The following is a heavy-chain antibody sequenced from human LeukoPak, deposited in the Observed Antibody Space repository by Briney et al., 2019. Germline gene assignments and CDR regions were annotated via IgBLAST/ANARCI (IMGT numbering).Heavy chain of an antibody. Sequence: TGGSLRLSCAASGFTFSSYSMNWVRQAPGKGLEWVSSISSSSSYIYYADSVKGRFTISRDNAKNSLYLQMNSLRAEDTAVCYCARHSGYSSSWYLGWGQGTLVTVSS. D-gene: IGHD6-13*01. CDR3: ARHSGYSSSWYLG. V-gene: IGHV3-21*01. CDR2: ISSSSSYI. CDR1: GFTFSSYS. J-gene: IGHJ4*02.